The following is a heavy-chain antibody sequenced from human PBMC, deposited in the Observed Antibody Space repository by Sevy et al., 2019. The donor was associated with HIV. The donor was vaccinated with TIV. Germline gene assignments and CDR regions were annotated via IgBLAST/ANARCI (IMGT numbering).Heavy chain of an antibody. CDR3: ARDAGYSTDWYPSEY. J-gene: IGHJ4*02. Sequence: GGSLRLSCAASEFMFSTYAMHWVRQAPGKGLEWVAVISYDGSRHYYGESVKGRFTISRDNSKNTLFLQMNSLRLEDTAFYYCARDAGYSTDWYPSEYWGQGTLVTVSS. D-gene: IGHD6-19*01. CDR1: EFMFSTYA. CDR2: ISYDGSRH. V-gene: IGHV3-30-3*01.